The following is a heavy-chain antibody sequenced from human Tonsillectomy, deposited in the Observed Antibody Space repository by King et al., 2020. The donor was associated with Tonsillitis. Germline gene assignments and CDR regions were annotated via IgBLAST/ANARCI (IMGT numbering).Heavy chain of an antibody. J-gene: IGHJ2*01. CDR1: GFTFDDYA. CDR3: AKDMGQLRNDLTIGYFDR. V-gene: IGHV3-9*01. CDR2: ISWNSGSI. Sequence: QLVQSGGGSVQPGRSLRLSCAASGFTFDDYAMHWVRQAPGKGLEWVSGISWNSGSIGYADSVKGRFTISRDNAKNSLYLQMNSLRAEDTALYYCAKDMGQLRNDLTIGYFDRWGRGTLVTVSS. D-gene: IGHD1-1*01.